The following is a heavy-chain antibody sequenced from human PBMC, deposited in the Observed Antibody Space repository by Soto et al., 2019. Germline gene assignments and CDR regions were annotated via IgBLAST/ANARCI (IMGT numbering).Heavy chain of an antibody. CDR2: IYYTGST. D-gene: IGHD6-19*01. J-gene: IGHJ4*02. Sequence: SETLSLTCTVSGGSISSGDYYWNWIRQPPGEGLEWIGSIYYTGSTYYNPSLKSRVTISVETSKNQFSLKLSSVTAADTAVYYCAIEGSSGWVSFDYWGQGTLVTVSS. CDR1: GGSISSGDYY. V-gene: IGHV4-30-4*02. CDR3: AIEGSSGWVSFDY.